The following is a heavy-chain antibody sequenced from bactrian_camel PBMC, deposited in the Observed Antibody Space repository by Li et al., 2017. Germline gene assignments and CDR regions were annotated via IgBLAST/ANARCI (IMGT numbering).Heavy chain of an antibody. Sequence: HVQLVESGGALVQPGGSLRLSCAASGFTFDSYWIYWVRQAPGKGLEWVSVISDDSGTILYADSVKGRFTIFQDNAKDTLYLQMNSLKIEDTAVYYCALGSSRQAAMTARGKGTQVTVS. V-gene: IGHV3S1*01. CDR2: ISDDSGTI. J-gene: IGHJ4*01. CDR1: GFTFDSYW. D-gene: IGHD3*01.